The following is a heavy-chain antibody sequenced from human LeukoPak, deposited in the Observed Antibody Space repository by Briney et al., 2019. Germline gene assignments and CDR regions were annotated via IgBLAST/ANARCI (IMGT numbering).Heavy chain of an antibody. CDR2: IYYSGST. CDR1: GGSVSSGSYY. Sequence: SETLSLTCTVSGGSVSSGSYYWSWIRQPPGKGLEWIGYIYYSGSTNYNPSLKSRVTISVDTSKNQFSLKLSSMTAADTAVYYCARDGDSGSAYWGQGTLVTVSS. D-gene: IGHD1-26*01. J-gene: IGHJ4*02. V-gene: IGHV4-61*01. CDR3: ARDGDSGSAY.